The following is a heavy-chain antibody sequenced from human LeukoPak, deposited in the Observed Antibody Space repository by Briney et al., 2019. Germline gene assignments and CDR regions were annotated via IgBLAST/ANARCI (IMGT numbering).Heavy chain of an antibody. D-gene: IGHD1-26*01. CDR1: GGSISSYY. CDR3: ARGLPYSGSYFDY. Sequence: SETLSVTCTVSGGSISSYYWSWIRQPPGKGLERIGYIYYSGSTNYNPSLKSRVTISVHTSKNQFSLKLSSVTAADTAVYYRARGLPYSGSYFDYRGQGTLVTVSS. CDR2: IYYSGST. V-gene: IGHV4-59*01. J-gene: IGHJ4*02.